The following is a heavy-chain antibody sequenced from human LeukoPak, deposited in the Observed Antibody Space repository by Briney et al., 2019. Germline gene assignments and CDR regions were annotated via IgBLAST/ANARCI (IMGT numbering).Heavy chain of an antibody. Sequence: GGSLRLSCAASGFTFSSYSMNWVRQAPGKGLEWVANIKQDGSEKYYVDSVKGRFTISRDNAKNSLYLQMNSLRAEDTAVYYCARDQSLWFGEFPHGPDYWGQGTLVTVSS. V-gene: IGHV3-7*01. CDR3: ARDQSLWFGEFPHGPDY. D-gene: IGHD3-10*01. CDR2: IKQDGSEK. J-gene: IGHJ4*02. CDR1: GFTFSSYS.